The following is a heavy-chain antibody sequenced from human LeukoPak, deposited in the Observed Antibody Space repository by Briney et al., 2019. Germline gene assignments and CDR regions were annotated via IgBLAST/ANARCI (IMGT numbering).Heavy chain of an antibody. CDR2: IYHSGST. D-gene: IGHD6-19*01. Sequence: SETLSLTCSVSDGSINSYYWNWIRQPPGKGLEWIGYIYHSGSTYYNPSLKSRVTISVDRSKNQFSLKLSSVTAADTAVYCCARAESGYSSGWYQYYFDYWGQGTLVTVSS. V-gene: IGHV4-30-2*01. CDR1: DGSINSYY. CDR3: ARAESGYSSGWYQYYFDY. J-gene: IGHJ4*02.